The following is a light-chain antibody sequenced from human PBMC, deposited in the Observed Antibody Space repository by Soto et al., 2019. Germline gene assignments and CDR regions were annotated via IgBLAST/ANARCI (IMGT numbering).Light chain of an antibody. J-gene: IGKJ1*01. CDR1: QSVSSN. Sequence: EIVMTQSPATLSVSPGERATLSCRASQSVSSNLAWYQQKPGQAPRLLIYGASTRATGIPARFSGSGSGTEFTLTINGLQSEDFAVYYCKQYNNWPRFGQGTKVDIK. V-gene: IGKV3-15*01. CDR2: GAS. CDR3: KQYNNWPR.